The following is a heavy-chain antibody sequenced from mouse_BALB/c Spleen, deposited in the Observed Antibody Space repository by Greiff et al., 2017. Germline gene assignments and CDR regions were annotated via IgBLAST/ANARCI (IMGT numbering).Heavy chain of an antibody. CDR3: AADYGSSLLDY. CDR1: GYTFTSYN. Sequence: QVQLQQPGAELVKPGASVKMSCKASGYTFTSYNMHWVKQTPGQGLEWIGAIYPGNGDTSYNQKFKGKATLTADKSSSTAYMQLSSLTSEDSAVYYCAADYGSSLLDYWGQGTTLTVSS. CDR2: IYPGNGDT. D-gene: IGHD1-1*01. V-gene: IGHV1-12*01. J-gene: IGHJ2*01.